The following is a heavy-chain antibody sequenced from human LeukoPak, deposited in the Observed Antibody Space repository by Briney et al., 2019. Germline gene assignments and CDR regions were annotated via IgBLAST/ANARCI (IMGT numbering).Heavy chain of an antibody. CDR2: ISGSCGST. V-gene: IGHV3-23*01. CDR1: EFTFSTYG. CDR3: AKGHSGSTYFDY. D-gene: IGHD1-26*01. J-gene: IGHJ4*02. Sequence: SGGSLRLSCEASEFTFSTYGMQWLRQAPGKGLEGVSDISGSCGSTYYADSVKGRFTISRDNSKNTLYLQMNSLRAEDTAVYYCAKGHSGSTYFDYWGQGTLVTVSS.